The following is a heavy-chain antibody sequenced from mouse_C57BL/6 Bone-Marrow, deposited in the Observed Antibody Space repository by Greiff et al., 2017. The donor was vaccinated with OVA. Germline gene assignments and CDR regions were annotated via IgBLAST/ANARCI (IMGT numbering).Heavy chain of an antibody. CDR1: GYSITSGYD. J-gene: IGHJ1*03. V-gene: IGHV3-1*01. Sequence: DVQLQESGPGMVKPSQSLSLTCTVTGYSITSGYDWHWIRHFPGNKLEWMGYISYSGSTNYNPSLKSRISITHDTSKNHFFLKLNSVTTEDTATYYCARGYYSNYDWYFDVWGTGTTVTVSS. CDR2: ISYSGST. CDR3: ARGYYSNYDWYFDV. D-gene: IGHD2-5*01.